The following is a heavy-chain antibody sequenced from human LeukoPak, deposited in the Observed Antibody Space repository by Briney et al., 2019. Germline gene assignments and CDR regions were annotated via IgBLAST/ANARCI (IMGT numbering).Heavy chain of an antibody. CDR1: GFTFSDYW. V-gene: IGHV3-7*01. Sequence: AGGSLRLSCAASGFTFSDYWMSWVRQAPGKGLEWVANINQDGSRKYYVDSVKGRFTISRDNAKNSLYLQMNSLRGEDTAVYYCTELGITMIGGVWGKGTTVTISS. D-gene: IGHD3-10*02. J-gene: IGHJ6*04. CDR2: INQDGSRK. CDR3: TELGITMIGGV.